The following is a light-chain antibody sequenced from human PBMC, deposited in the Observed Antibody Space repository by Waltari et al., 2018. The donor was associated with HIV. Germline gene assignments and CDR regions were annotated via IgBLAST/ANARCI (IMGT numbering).Light chain of an antibody. CDR2: EVN. J-gene: IGLJ6*01. CDR1: SSDVGGYEY. V-gene: IGLV2-8*01. CDR3: ASYGDTNRVL. Sequence: QYALTQPPSASGSLGQSVPIPCPGTSSDVGGYEYVSWYQQHPDKAPKLIIYEVNKRPSGVPDRFSGSKSDNTASLTVAGLQDDDEAHYYCASYGDTNRVLFGGGTRVTVL.